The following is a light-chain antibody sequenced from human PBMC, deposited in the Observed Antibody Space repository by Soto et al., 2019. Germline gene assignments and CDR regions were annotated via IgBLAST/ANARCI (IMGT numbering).Light chain of an antibody. Sequence: EIVLTQSPATLSLSPGERATLSCRASQSVSSYLAWYQQKPGQAPRLLIYHASNRATGIPARFSGSGSGTDFTLTISSLEPEDLAVYYCQLRSIWPPHTFGQGTKLGIK. J-gene: IGKJ2*01. V-gene: IGKV3-11*01. CDR1: QSVSSY. CDR2: HAS. CDR3: QLRSIWPPHT.